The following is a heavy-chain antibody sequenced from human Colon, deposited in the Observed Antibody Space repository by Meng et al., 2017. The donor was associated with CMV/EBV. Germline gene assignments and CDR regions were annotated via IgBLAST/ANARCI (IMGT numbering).Heavy chain of an antibody. D-gene: IGHD1-1*01. J-gene: IGHJ5*02. V-gene: IGHV4-61*01. CDR3: AGEDVINNYISWWFDP. Sequence: GSVSRRSYYWSWIRQPPGKGLEWIGYVYDTESTNYSPSLQSRVTISVDTSKNQFSLRLSSVTAADTAVYYCAGEDVINNYISWWFDPWGQGTLVTVSS. CDR1: GSVSRRSYY. CDR2: VYDTEST.